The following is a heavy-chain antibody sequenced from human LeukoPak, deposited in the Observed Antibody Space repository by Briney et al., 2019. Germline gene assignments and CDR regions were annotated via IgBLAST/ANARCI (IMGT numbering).Heavy chain of an antibody. D-gene: IGHD6-19*01. Sequence: GGSLRLSCAVSGFTFSSYAMSWVRQAPGKGLGWVSTISGSGGSTYYADSVKGRFTISRDNAKNTLYLQMNSLRAEDTAVYYCARVSSGWYYFDYWGQGTLVTVSS. CDR3: ARVSSGWYYFDY. CDR1: GFTFSSYA. CDR2: ISGSGGST. J-gene: IGHJ4*02. V-gene: IGHV3-23*01.